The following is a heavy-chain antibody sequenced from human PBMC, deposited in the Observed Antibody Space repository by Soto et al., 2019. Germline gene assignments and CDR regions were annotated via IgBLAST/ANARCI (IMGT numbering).Heavy chain of an antibody. Sequence: QLQLQESGSGLVKPSQTLSLTCAVSGVSVSSGGFPWSWVRQPPGQGLEWIGYIDHGETTYYNPSLESRVTLLIDKSENQFSLRLPSVTGADTAVYYGARVKQLVQYYVDLWGCGTVVGVCS. V-gene: IGHV4-30-2*01. CDR3: ARVKQLVQYYVDL. CDR2: IDHGETT. J-gene: IGHJ2*01. D-gene: IGHD6-6*01. CDR1: GVSVSSGGFP.